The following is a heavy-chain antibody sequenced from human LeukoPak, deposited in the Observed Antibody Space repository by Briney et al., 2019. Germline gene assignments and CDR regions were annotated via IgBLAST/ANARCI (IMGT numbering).Heavy chain of an antibody. CDR3: ARDPGGSAGVYYYYGMGV. J-gene: IGHJ6*02. CDR1: GYTFTSYG. V-gene: IGHV1-18*01. CDR2: ISAYNGNT. D-gene: IGHD2-15*01. Sequence: EASVKVSCKASGYTFTSYGISWVRQAPGQGLEWMGWISAYNGNTNYAQKLQGRVTMTTDTSTSTAYVELRSLRSDDTAVYYCARDPGGSAGVYYYYGMGVWGQGTTVTVSS.